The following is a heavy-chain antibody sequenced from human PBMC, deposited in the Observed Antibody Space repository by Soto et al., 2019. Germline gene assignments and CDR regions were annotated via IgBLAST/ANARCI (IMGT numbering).Heavy chain of an antibody. CDR2: ISSSSSYI. CDR3: ARVGVVPAVTGGMDV. CDR1: GFTFSSYS. D-gene: IGHD2-2*01. Sequence: ESGGGLVKPGGSLRLSCAASGFTFSSYSMNWVRQAPGKGLEWVSSISSSSSYIYYADSVKGRFTISRDNAKNSLYLQMNSLRAEDTAVYYCARVGVVPAVTGGMDVWGQGTTVTVSS. V-gene: IGHV3-21*01. J-gene: IGHJ6*02.